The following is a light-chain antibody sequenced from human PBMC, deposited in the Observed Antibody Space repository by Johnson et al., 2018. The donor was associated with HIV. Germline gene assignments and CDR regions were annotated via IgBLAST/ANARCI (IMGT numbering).Light chain of an antibody. Sequence: QSVLTQPPSVSAAPGQKVTISCSGTSSNIGNNYVSWYQQFTGTAPKLVIHDNNKRPSGIPDRFPGSKSGTSATLGITGLQTGDEADYYCGTWDSSLSAGGANYVFGTGTKVTVL. J-gene: IGLJ1*01. V-gene: IGLV1-51*01. CDR1: SSNIGNNY. CDR3: GTWDSSLSAGGANYV. CDR2: DNN.